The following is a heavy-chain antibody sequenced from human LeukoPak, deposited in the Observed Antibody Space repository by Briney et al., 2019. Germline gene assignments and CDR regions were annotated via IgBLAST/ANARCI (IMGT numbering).Heavy chain of an antibody. CDR3: AKMGASSGYSPIDY. V-gene: IGHV1-18*01. Sequence: ASVKVSCTASGYSFTIYGFSWVRQAPGQGLEWMGWISAYDGNTNYAQKVHDRVTMTTDSSTSTAYMELRSLRSDDTAVYYCAKMGASSGYSPIDYWGQGTLVTVSS. J-gene: IGHJ4*02. D-gene: IGHD3-22*01. CDR1: GYSFTIYG. CDR2: ISAYDGNT.